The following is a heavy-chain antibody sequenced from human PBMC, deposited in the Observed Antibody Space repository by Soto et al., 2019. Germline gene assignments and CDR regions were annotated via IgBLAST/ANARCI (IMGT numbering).Heavy chain of an antibody. Sequence: EVQLVESGGGLVQPGGSLRLSCAASGFTFSSYSMNWVRQAPGKGLEWDSYISSSSSTIYYADSVKGRFTISRDNDKNSLYLQMNSLRAEDTAVYYCPSGRFDFGFLEWLLVYWGQGTLVTVSS. D-gene: IGHD3-3*01. CDR1: GFTFSSYS. CDR2: ISSSSSTI. V-gene: IGHV3-48*01. J-gene: IGHJ4*02. CDR3: PSGRFDFGFLEWLLVY.